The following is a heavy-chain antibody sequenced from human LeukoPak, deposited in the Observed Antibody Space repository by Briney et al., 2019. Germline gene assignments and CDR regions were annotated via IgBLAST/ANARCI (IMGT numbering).Heavy chain of an antibody. CDR3: ASGTETMIHSSWFDP. D-gene: IGHD3-22*01. V-gene: IGHV4-4*07. J-gene: IGHJ5*02. Sequence: SETLSLTCTVSGGSISSYYWSWIRQPAGKGLEWIGRIYTSGSTNYNPSLKSRVTISVDTSKNQFSLKLRSVTAADTAVYYCASGTETMIHSSWFDPWGQGTLVTVSS. CDR1: GGSISSYY. CDR2: IYTSGST.